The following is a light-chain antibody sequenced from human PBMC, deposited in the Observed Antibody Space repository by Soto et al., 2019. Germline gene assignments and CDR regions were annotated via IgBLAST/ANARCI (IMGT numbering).Light chain of an antibody. CDR3: QQYYHWGLS. J-gene: IGKJ4*01. Sequence: VMTQSPANLSVSPGEGVTLFCRASQNVATNIAWYQVKPAQAPRLLIYASSTRATGIPATFSDSGSGTQFSLTISSLQSEDSAVYYCQQYYHWGLSFGGGTKVEI. V-gene: IGKV3D-15*01. CDR2: ASS. CDR1: QNVATN.